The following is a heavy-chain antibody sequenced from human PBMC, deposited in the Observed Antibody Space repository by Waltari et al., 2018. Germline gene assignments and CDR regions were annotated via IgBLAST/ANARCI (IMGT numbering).Heavy chain of an antibody. D-gene: IGHD5-12*01. CDR2: MSYSGAT. CDR1: AVSITSRRHY. CDR3: ATYIGASLGTAAFDV. V-gene: IGHV4-39*01. J-gene: IGHJ3*01. Sequence: QLQLQESGPGLVKTSETLSLTCSVSAVSITSRRHYWGWIRQPPGQGLEWIGTMSYSGATYSSPSLMSRVTISRDTSKNQLSLKLGSVTAADTALYYCATYIGASLGTAAFDVWGQGTLVTVSS.